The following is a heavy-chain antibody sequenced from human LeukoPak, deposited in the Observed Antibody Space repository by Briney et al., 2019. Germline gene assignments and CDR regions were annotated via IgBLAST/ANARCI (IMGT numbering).Heavy chain of an antibody. Sequence: MPSETLSLTCTVSGGSISSYYWSWIRQPPGKGLEWIGYIYYSGSTNYNPSLKSRVTISVDTSKNQFSLKLSSVTAADTAVYYCARDQQLGLVGSYYFDYWGQGTLVTVSS. V-gene: IGHV4-59*01. CDR3: ARDQQLGLVGSYYFDY. CDR2: IYYSGST. J-gene: IGHJ4*02. D-gene: IGHD1-1*01. CDR1: GGSISSYY.